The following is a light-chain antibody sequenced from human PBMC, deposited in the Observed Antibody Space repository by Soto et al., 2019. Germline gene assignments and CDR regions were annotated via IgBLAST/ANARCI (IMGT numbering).Light chain of an antibody. J-gene: IGLJ2*01. V-gene: IGLV2-14*01. CDR1: SSDVGGYNY. CDR2: EVS. Sequence: QSVLTQPASVSGSPGQSITISCTGTSSDVGGYNYVSWYQQHPGKAPKLMIYEVSNRPSGVSNRFSGSKSGNTASLTISGLQAEDEADYYCSSYTSSSTLEVFGGGTKSPS. CDR3: SSYTSSSTLEV.